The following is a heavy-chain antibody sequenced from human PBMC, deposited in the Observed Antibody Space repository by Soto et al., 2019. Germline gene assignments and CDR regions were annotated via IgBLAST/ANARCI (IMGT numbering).Heavy chain of an antibody. Sequence: KSSETLSLTCVVSGYSISSGYYWGWIRQPPGKGLEWIGSIYHSGTTYYNPSLKSRVTISLDTSRNQFSLKLTPVTAADTAVYYCARSLLTSSWYAGSWGQGTLVTVSS. CDR3: ARSLLTSSWYAGS. D-gene: IGHD6-13*01. CDR2: IYHSGTT. V-gene: IGHV4-38-2*01. J-gene: IGHJ5*02. CDR1: GYSISSGYY.